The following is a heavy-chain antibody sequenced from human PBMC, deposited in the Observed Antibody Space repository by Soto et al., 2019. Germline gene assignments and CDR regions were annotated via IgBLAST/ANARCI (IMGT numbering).Heavy chain of an antibody. Sequence: GGSLRLSCAASGLTFSSYSMNWVRQAPGKGLEWVSAISGSGGSTYYADSVKGRFTISRDNSKNTLYLQMNSLRAEDTAVYYCAKFPLVPAATFEYYGMDVWGQGTTVTV. J-gene: IGHJ6*02. D-gene: IGHD2-2*01. V-gene: IGHV3-23*01. CDR3: AKFPLVPAATFEYYGMDV. CDR2: ISGSGGST. CDR1: GLTFSSYS.